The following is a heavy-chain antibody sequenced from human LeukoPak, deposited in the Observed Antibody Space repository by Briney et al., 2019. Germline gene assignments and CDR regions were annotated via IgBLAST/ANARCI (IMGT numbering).Heavy chain of an antibody. J-gene: IGHJ4*02. Sequence: GGSLRLSCAASGFTFSSYSMNWVRQAPGKGLEWVSYISSSSSTIYYADSVKGRFTISRDNAKNSLYLQMNSLRAEDTAVYYCARDLVGGDYWGQGTLVTVPS. CDR1: GFTFSSYS. CDR3: ARDLVGGDY. D-gene: IGHD3-16*01. V-gene: IGHV3-48*01. CDR2: ISSSSSTI.